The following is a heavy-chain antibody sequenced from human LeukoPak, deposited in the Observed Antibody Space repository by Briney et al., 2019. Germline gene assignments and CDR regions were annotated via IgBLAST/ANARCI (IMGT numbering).Heavy chain of an antibody. V-gene: IGHV3-23*01. CDR3: AKDTGSSGYYYFDY. CDR1: GFTFSSYA. D-gene: IGHD3-22*01. Sequence: PGGSLRLSCAASGFTFSSYAMSWIRQAPGKGLEWVSAISGSGGSTYYADSVKGRFTISRDNSKNTLYLQMNSLRAEDTAVYYCAKDTGSSGYYYFDYWGQGTLVTVSS. J-gene: IGHJ4*02. CDR2: ISGSGGST.